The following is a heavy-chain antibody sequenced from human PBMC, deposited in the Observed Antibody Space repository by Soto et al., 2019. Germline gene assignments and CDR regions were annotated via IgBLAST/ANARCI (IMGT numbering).Heavy chain of an antibody. CDR3: ARGEYYYDSSRPSDYYYGMDV. CDR1: GFTFNIYA. V-gene: IGHV3-64*02. J-gene: IGHJ6*02. D-gene: IGHD3-22*01. Sequence: PGGSLRLSCTASGFTFNIYAMHWVRQAPGKGLEYVSAISSNGGSTYYADSVKGRFTISRDNSKNTLYLQMGSLRAEDMAVYYYARGEYYYDSSRPSDYYYGMDVWGQGTTVTVYS. CDR2: ISSNGGST.